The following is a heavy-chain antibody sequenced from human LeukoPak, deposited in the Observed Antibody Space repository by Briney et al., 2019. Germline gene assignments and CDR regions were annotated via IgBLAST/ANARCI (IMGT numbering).Heavy chain of an antibody. CDR3: ARAGSSGYYSRTSFAEYFQH. V-gene: IGHV1-2*02. D-gene: IGHD3-22*01. J-gene: IGHJ1*01. CDR1: GYTFTSYY. Sequence: GASVKVSCKASGYTFTSYYIHWVRQAPGQGLEWMGWINPNSGGTNYAQKFQGRVTMTRDTSISTAYMELSRLRSDDTAVYYCARAGSSGYYSRTSFAEYFQHWGQGTLVTVSS. CDR2: INPNSGGT.